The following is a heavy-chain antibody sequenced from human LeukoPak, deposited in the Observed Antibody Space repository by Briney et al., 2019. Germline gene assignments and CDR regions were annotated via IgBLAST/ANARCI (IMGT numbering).Heavy chain of an antibody. Sequence: ASVKVSCKASGGTFSSYAISWVRQAPGQGLEWMGRIILILGIANYAQKFQGRVTITADKSTSTAYMELSSLRSEDTAVYYCARVGSSGTDMDVWGQGTTVTVSS. J-gene: IGHJ6*02. CDR1: GGTFSSYA. D-gene: IGHD1/OR15-1a*01. CDR3: ARVGSSGTDMDV. V-gene: IGHV1-69*04. CDR2: IILILGIA.